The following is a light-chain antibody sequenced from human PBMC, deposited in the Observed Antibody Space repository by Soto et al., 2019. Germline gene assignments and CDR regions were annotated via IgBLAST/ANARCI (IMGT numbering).Light chain of an antibody. Sequence: QSALTQPRSVSGSPGQSVTISCTGTSSDVGGYNYVSWYQQHPGKAPKVVIYDVSKRPSGVPDRLSGSKSGNTASLTISGLQAENEADYYCCSYAGSLTYVFGTGTKVTVL. CDR1: SSDVGGYNY. CDR3: CSYAGSLTYV. CDR2: DVS. V-gene: IGLV2-11*01. J-gene: IGLJ1*01.